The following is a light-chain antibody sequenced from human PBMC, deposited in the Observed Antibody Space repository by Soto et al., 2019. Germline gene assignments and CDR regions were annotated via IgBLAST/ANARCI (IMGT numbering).Light chain of an antibody. J-gene: IGKJ1*01. Sequence: DINMTNSPATLFASVGDRVKISFRARQSISIWLAWYQQKPGKAPKLLIYDASILESGVPSRFSGSGSGTEFTLTISCLQSEDFATYYCQQYYSYFQWKCGKGHKVAIK. CDR1: QSISIW. CDR2: DAS. CDR3: QQYYSYFQWK. V-gene: IGKV1-5*01.